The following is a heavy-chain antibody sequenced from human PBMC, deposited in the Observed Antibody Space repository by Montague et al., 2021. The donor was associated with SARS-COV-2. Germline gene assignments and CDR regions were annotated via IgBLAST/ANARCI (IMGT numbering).Heavy chain of an antibody. J-gene: IGHJ6*03. D-gene: IGHD3-10*01. CDR1: GGSFSTYS. Sequence: SETLSLTCAVHGGSFSTYSWNWIRQPPGKGLELIGEIHHGGSTNYNPSLKSRVTISADTSKNQFSLKLTSVAAADTAVYYCARLGDGVVPSPILGVGPYYSYNYMDVWGKGTTVTVSS. CDR2: IHHGGST. CDR3: ARLGDGVVPSPILGVGPYYSYNYMDV. V-gene: IGHV4-34*01.